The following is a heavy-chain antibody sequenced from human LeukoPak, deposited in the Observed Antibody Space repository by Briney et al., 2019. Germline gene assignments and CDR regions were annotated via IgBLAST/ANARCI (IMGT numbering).Heavy chain of an antibody. CDR1: GGSISSSSYY. J-gene: IGHJ4*02. D-gene: IGHD3-22*01. Sequence: SETLSLTCTVSGGSISSSSYYWGWIRQPPGKGLEWIGSIYYSGSTYYNPSLKSRVTISVDTSKNQFSLKLSSVTAADTAVYYCARHTPLSDSSGPFDYWGQGTLVTVSS. V-gene: IGHV4-39*07. CDR2: IYYSGST. CDR3: ARHTPLSDSSGPFDY.